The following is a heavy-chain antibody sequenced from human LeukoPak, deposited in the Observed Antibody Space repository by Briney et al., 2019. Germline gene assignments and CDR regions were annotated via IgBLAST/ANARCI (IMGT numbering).Heavy chain of an antibody. V-gene: IGHV4-30-4*01. CDR2: VSYGGRA. CDR3: ARARELGAFDF. CDR1: GGSISSTDYF. J-gene: IGHJ3*01. Sequence: KPSETLSLTCTVSGGSISSTDYFWTWIRQPPGKGFEWIAYVSYGGRAHYCPSLSGRLTISLDTSKNQFSLKLTSVTVADTAVYYCARARELGAFDFWGQGTLITVSS. D-gene: IGHD1-7*01.